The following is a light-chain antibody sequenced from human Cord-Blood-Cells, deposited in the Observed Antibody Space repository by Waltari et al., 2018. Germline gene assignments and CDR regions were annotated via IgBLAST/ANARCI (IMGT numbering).Light chain of an antibody. Sequence: AIRMTQSPFSLSASVGDRVTITCWASQGISSYLAWYQQKPAKAPKLFIYYASSLQSGVPSRFGGSGSGTDYTLTISSLQPEDFATYYCQQYYSTPFTFGPGTKVDIK. CDR3: QQYYSTPFT. J-gene: IGKJ3*01. V-gene: IGKV1D-43*01. CDR1: QGISSY. CDR2: YAS.